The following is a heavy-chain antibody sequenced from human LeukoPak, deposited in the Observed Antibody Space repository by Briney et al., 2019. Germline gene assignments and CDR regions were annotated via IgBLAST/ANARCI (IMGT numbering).Heavy chain of an antibody. CDR2: IYTSGST. Sequence: SETLSLTCTVSGGSISSYYWSWIRQPAGKGLEWIGRIYTSGSTNYNPSLKSRVTISVHTSKNQFSLKLSSVTAADTAVYYCARDRLDYDSSGYYPWYYYYYMDVWGKGTTVTVSS. CDR3: ARDRLDYDSSGYYPWYYYYYMDV. D-gene: IGHD3-22*01. CDR1: GGSISSYY. J-gene: IGHJ6*03. V-gene: IGHV4-4*07.